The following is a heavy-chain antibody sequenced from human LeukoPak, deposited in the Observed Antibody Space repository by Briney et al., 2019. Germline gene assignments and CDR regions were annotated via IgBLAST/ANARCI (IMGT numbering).Heavy chain of an antibody. D-gene: IGHD6-13*01. CDR2: ISSSSSYI. CDR3: AREGLLRQLGSYMDV. V-gene: IGHV3-21*01. Sequence: GGSLRLSCAASGFTFSSYSMNWVRQAPGKGLEWVSFISSSSSYIYYADSVKGRFTISRDNAKNSLYLQMNSLRAEDTAVYYCAREGLLRQLGSYMDVWGKGTTVTVSS. J-gene: IGHJ6*03. CDR1: GFTFSSYS.